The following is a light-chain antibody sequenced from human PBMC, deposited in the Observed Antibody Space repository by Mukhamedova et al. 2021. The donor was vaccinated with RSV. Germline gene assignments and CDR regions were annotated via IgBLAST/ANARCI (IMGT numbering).Light chain of an antibody. CDR2: SAS. Sequence: WYQRRVQGKAPKLLIFSASTLHSGVPSRFSGSGSGTDFTLTITGLQPEDFATYFCQQSSTFPLTFGGGTKVEIK. J-gene: IGKJ4*01. CDR3: QQSSTFPLT. V-gene: IGKV1-12*01.